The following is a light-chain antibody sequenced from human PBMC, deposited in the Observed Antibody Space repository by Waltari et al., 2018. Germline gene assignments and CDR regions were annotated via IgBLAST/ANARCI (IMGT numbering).Light chain of an antibody. CDR1: QSISSW. Sequence: DIQMTQSPATLSASVGDRVTISCRASQSISSWLAWYQKKPGKAPKILIFKASFLESGVPSRFSGSGSGTEFSLTISSLQPEDFATYYCQQYDDFPFTFGQGTKVEVK. CDR2: KAS. V-gene: IGKV1-5*03. CDR3: QQYDDFPFT. J-gene: IGKJ2*01.